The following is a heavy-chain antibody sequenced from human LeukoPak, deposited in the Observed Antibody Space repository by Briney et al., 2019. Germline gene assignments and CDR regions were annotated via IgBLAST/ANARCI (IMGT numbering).Heavy chain of an antibody. CDR1: GFTFRSYS. CDR3: ARDREGRFDY. CDR2: ISGSSSYI. Sequence: NPGGSLRLSCVASGFTFRSYSMNWVRQAPGKGLEWVSSISGSSSYIYYADSVKGGFTISRDNPKNSLYLQMNSLRAEDTAVYCCARDREGRFDYWGQGTLVTVSS. V-gene: IGHV3-21*01. J-gene: IGHJ4*02.